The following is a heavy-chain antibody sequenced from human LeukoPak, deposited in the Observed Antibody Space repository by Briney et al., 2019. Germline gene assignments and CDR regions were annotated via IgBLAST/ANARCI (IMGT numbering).Heavy chain of an antibody. CDR2: ISYSGIT. CDR1: SGSISSFY. D-gene: IGHD3-22*01. V-gene: IGHV4-59*01. Sequence: PSETLSLTCTVFSGSISSFYWSWIRQPPGKGLEWIGYISYSGITKYNPSLKSRVTMSIDMSRNQFSLRVSSVTAADTAVYYCARGQGRFDYDSSGYYITDLDYWGQGTLVTVSS. CDR3: ARGQGRFDYDSSGYYITDLDY. J-gene: IGHJ4*02.